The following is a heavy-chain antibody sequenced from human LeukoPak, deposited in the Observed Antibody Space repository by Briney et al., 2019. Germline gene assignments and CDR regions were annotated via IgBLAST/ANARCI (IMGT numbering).Heavy chain of an antibody. V-gene: IGHV3-30*02. D-gene: IGHD3-10*01. CDR3: ARVPHYYFGYGYFDP. CDR1: GFTFSSYG. CDR2: IRYDGSNK. Sequence: SGGSLRLSCAASGFTFSSYGMHWVRQAPGKGLEWVAFIRYDGSNKYYADSVKGRFTISRDNSKNTLYLQMNSLRAEDTAVYYCARVPHYYFGYGYFDPWGQGTLVTVSS. J-gene: IGHJ4*02.